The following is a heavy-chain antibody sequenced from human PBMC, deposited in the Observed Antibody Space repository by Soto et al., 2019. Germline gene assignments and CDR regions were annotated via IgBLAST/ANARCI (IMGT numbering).Heavy chain of an antibody. CDR2: IYHSGST. CDR1: GGSISSGGYS. CDR3: ARGGVDYYDSSGYYFSPYYFDY. Sequence: SETLSFTCAVSGGSISSGGYSWSWIRQPPGKGLEWIGYIYHSGSTYYNPSLKSRVTISVDRSKNQFSLKLSSVTAADTAVYYCARGGVDYYDSSGYYFSPYYFDYWGQGTLVTVSS. J-gene: IGHJ4*02. D-gene: IGHD3-22*01. V-gene: IGHV4-30-2*01.